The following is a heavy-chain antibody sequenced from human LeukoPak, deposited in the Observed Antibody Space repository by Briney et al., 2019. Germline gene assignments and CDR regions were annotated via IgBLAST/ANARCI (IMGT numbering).Heavy chain of an antibody. V-gene: IGHV1-69*04. CDR1: GGTFSSYA. D-gene: IGHD6-19*01. Sequence: SVKVSRKASGGTFSSYAISWVRQAPGQGLEWMGRIIPILGIANYAQKFQGRVTITADKSTSTAYMELSSLRSEDTAVYYCASGVRGFSSGWYDPPGYWGQGTLVTVSS. CDR3: ASGVRGFSSGWYDPPGY. CDR2: IIPILGIA. J-gene: IGHJ4*02.